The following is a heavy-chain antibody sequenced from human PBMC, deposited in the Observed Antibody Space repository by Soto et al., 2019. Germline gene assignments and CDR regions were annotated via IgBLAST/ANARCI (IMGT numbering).Heavy chain of an antibody. CDR3: ERGLTYYYDSNPYDY. Sequence: ASVKVSCKASGYTFISYGISWVRQAPGQGLEWMGWISGYNGNTNYAQKVQGRVTMTTDTSTSTAYMELRSLRSDDTAVYYCERGLTYYYDSNPYDYWGQGTLVNVSS. D-gene: IGHD3-22*01. V-gene: IGHV1-18*01. CDR2: ISGYNGNT. CDR1: GYTFISYG. J-gene: IGHJ4*02.